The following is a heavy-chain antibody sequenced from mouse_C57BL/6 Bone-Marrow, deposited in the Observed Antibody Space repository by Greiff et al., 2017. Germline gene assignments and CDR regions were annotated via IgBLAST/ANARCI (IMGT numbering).Heavy chain of an antibody. J-gene: IGHJ2*01. CDR1: GYTFTSYG. D-gene: IGHD2-3*01. CDR3: ARDYDGYLREDY. V-gene: IGHV1-81*01. Sequence: VQLQQSGAELARPGASVKLSCKASGYTFTSYGISWVKQRTGQGLEWIGEIYPRSGNTYYNEKFKGKATLTADKSSSTAYMELRSLTSEDSAVYFCARDYDGYLREDYWGQGTTLTVSS. CDR2: IYPRSGNT.